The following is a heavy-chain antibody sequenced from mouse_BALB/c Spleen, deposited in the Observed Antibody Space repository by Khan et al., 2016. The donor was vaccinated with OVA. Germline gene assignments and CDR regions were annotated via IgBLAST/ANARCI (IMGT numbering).Heavy chain of an antibody. CDR3: AGPAYAGYYDY. CDR2: ISTYSGST. CDR1: GYTFTDYA. V-gene: IGHV1S137*01. Sequence: QVQLKESGPELVRPGVSVKIFCKGSGYTFTDYAMYWVKQSHAKSLEWIGLISTYSGSTNYNQKFKGKVTMTVDKSSSAAYMELARLTSEDSAIXYCAGPAYAGYYDYWGQGTALTVSS. J-gene: IGHJ2*01. D-gene: IGHD2-3*01.